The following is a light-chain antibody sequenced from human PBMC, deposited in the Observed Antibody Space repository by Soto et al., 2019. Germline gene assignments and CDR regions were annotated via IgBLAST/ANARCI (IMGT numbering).Light chain of an antibody. V-gene: IGKV3-11*01. Sequence: IVLTQSPATLSLSPGERATLSCRASQSVTSYLAWYQQRPGQAPRLLIYDASRRATGIPARFSGSGSGADFTLTISSLEPGDFAVYYCQQRSSWPITFGQGTRLEI. CDR1: QSVTSY. J-gene: IGKJ5*01. CDR3: QQRSSWPIT. CDR2: DAS.